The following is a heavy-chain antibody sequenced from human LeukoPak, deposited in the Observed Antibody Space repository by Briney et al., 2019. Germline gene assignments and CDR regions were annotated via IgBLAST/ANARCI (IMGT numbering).Heavy chain of an antibody. CDR3: ARPGLIAAADDAFDI. V-gene: IGHV5-51*01. J-gene: IGHJ3*02. CDR1: GYSFTSYW. CDR2: IYPGDSDT. Sequence: AGESLQISCKGSGYSFTSYWIGWVRQMPGKGLEWMGIIYPGDSDTRYSPSFQGQVTISADKSISTAYLQWSSLKASDTAMYYCARPGLIAAADDAFDIWGQGTMVTVSS. D-gene: IGHD6-13*01.